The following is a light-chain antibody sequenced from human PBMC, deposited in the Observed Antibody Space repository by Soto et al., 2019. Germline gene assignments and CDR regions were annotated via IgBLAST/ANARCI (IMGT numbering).Light chain of an antibody. V-gene: IGLV4-60*03. J-gene: IGLJ1*01. Sequence: QSVLTQSSSASASLGSSVKLTCTLSSGHSSYIIAWHQQQPGKAPRYLMKLEGSGSYNKGSGVPDRFSGSSSGADCYLTISNLQSEDEADYYCETWDSNTHVFGTGTKLTVL. CDR3: ETWDSNTHV. CDR2: LEGSGSY. CDR1: SGHSSYI.